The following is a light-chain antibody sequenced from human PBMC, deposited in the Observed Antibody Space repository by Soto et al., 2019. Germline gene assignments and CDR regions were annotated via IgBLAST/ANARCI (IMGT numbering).Light chain of an antibody. CDR2: AAS. V-gene: IGKV1-12*01. J-gene: IGKJ3*01. Sequence: DIQLTQSPSSVSASVGDTINITCRASQDIEKWLAWYQQKPGRAPKVLIYAASHFESGVPSRFSGSGSGTEFSLTISSLQTEDFATYFCHQAGTFPFTFGPGTKVDIK. CDR1: QDIEKW. CDR3: HQAGTFPFT.